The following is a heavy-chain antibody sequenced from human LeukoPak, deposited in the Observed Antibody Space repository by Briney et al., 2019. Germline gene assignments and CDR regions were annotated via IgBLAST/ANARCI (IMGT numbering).Heavy chain of an antibody. V-gene: IGHV3-7*03. CDR3: AKDLEGSRWELLGY. CDR1: GFTFSSYW. D-gene: IGHD1-26*01. CDR2: IKQDGSEK. J-gene: IGHJ4*02. Sequence: GGSLRLSCAASGFTFSSYWMSWVRQAPGKGLEWVANIKQDGSEKYYVDSVKGRFTISRDNSKNTLYLQMNSLRAEDTAVYYCAKDLEGSRWELLGYWGQGTLVTVSS.